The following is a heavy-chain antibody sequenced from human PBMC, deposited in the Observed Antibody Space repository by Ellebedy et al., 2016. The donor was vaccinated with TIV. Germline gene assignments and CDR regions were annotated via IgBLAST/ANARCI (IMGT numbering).Heavy chain of an antibody. D-gene: IGHD3-22*01. J-gene: IGHJ4*02. Sequence: GESLKISXAASGFTFSSYSMNWVRQAPGKGLEWVSSISSSSSYIYYADSVKGRFTISRDNAKNSLYLQMNSLRAEDTAVYYCARDSEISYYYDSSGYSDYWGQGTLVTVSS. CDR1: GFTFSSYS. V-gene: IGHV3-21*01. CDR3: ARDSEISYYYDSSGYSDY. CDR2: ISSSSSYI.